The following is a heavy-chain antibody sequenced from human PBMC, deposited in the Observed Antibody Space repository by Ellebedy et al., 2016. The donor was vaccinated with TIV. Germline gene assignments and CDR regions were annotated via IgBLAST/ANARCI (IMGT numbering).Heavy chain of an antibody. J-gene: IGHJ1*01. CDR2: ISWNSGTI. CDR3: TKAYSSGWYEHFQH. V-gene: IGHV3-9*01. CDR1: GFIVSSDH. Sequence: PGGSLRLSCAVSGFIVSSDHMSWVRQAPGKGLEWVSGISWNSGTIGYADSVKGRFTISRDNGRNSLYLQMNSLRAEDTAFYYCTKAYSSGWYEHFQHWGQGTLVSVSS. D-gene: IGHD6-19*01.